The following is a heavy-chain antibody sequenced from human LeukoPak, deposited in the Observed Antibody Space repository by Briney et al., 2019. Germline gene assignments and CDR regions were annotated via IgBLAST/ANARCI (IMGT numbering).Heavy chain of an antibody. CDR2: FNPENGNT. CDR3: ARDNKLDYFDY. J-gene: IGHJ4*02. D-gene: IGHD1/OR15-1a*01. CDR1: GYSFVGYG. V-gene: IGHV1-18*01. Sequence: ASVKVSCKASGYSFVGYGITWVRQAPGQGLEWMGWFNPENGNTNYAQKVQGRVTMTADTSTSTSYMELRSLRSDDTAVYYCARDNKLDYFDYWGQGTLVTVSS.